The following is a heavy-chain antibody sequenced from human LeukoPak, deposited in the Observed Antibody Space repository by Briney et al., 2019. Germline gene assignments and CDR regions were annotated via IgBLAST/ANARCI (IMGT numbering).Heavy chain of an antibody. D-gene: IGHD3-10*01. V-gene: IGHV4-61*02. Sequence: SETLSLTCTVSGGSISSGSYYWSWIRQPAGKGLEWIGRIYTSGSTYHNPSLKSRVTISVDTSKNQFSLRLSSVTAADTAVYYCARTSGSGTYYFDYWGQGTLVTVSS. CDR3: ARTSGSGTYYFDY. J-gene: IGHJ4*02. CDR2: IYTSGST. CDR1: GGSISSGSYY.